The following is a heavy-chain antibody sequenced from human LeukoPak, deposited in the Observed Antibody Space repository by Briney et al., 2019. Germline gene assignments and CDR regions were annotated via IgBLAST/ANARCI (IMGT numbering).Heavy chain of an antibody. CDR1: GYTFTGYY. V-gene: IGHV1-2*02. Sequence: ASVKVSCKASGYTFTGYYMHWVRQAPGQGLEWMGWINPNSGGTNYAQKFPGRVTMTRDTSISTAYMELSRLRSDDTAVYYCARDLDSSGYYYFDYWGQGTLVTVSS. CDR2: INPNSGGT. CDR3: ARDLDSSGYYYFDY. J-gene: IGHJ4*02. D-gene: IGHD3-22*01.